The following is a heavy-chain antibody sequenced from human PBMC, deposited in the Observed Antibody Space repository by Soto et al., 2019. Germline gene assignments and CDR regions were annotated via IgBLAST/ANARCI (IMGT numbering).Heavy chain of an antibody. CDR1: GGSISSYY. V-gene: IGHV4-59*01. CDR3: ARYCSGGSFTGFDY. D-gene: IGHD2-15*01. J-gene: IGHJ4*02. CDR2: IYYSGST. Sequence: ETLSLTCTVSGGSISSYYWSWIRQPPGKGLEWIGYIYYSGSTNYNPSLKSRVTISVDTSKNQFSLKLSSVTAADTAVYYCARYCSGGSFTGFDYWGQGTLVTVSS.